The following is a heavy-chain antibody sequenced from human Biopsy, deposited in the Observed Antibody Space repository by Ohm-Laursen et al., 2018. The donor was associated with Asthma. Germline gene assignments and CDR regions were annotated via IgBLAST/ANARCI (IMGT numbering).Heavy chain of an antibody. CDR1: GGTLNNYA. J-gene: IGHJ6*02. CDR3: AKASCYYFSCDLDV. Sequence: SVKVSCKASGGTLNNYAINWVRQAPGQGLEWMGGISPIFGSIKYAEKFQGRVALTADVFTNTVHMELTSLRSDDTAVLYCAKASCYYFSCDLDVWGQGTTVIVSS. V-gene: IGHV1-69*13. CDR2: ISPIFGSI.